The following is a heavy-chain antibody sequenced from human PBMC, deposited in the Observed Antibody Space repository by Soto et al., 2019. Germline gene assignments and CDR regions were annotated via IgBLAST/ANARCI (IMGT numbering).Heavy chain of an antibody. J-gene: IGHJ4*02. CDR3: ARAIRNPLAAAGTWYFDY. Sequence: SVKVSCKASGCTFSSYAISWVRQAPGQGLEWMGGIIPIFGTANYAQKFQGRVTITADKSTSTAYMELSSLRSEDTAVYYCARAIRNPLAAAGTWYFDYWGQGTLVTVSS. D-gene: IGHD6-13*01. V-gene: IGHV1-69*06. CDR1: GCTFSSYA. CDR2: IIPIFGTA.